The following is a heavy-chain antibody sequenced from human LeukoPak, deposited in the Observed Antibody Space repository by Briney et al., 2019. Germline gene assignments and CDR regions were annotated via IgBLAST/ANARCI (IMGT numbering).Heavy chain of an antibody. Sequence: ASVKVSCKASGYTFTSYYMHWVRQAPGQGLEWMGIINPSGGSTSYAQKFQGRVTMTRDTSTSTVYMELSSLRSVDTAVYYCARGFVYYYDSSGYYYYFDCWGQGTLVTVSS. J-gene: IGHJ4*02. CDR1: GYTFTSYY. D-gene: IGHD3-22*01. V-gene: IGHV1-46*01. CDR2: INPSGGST. CDR3: ARGFVYYYDSSGYYYYFDC.